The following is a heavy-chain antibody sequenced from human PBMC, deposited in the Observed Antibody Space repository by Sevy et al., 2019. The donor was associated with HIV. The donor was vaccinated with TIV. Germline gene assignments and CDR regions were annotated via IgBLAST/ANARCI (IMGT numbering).Heavy chain of an antibody. D-gene: IGHD5-18*01. V-gene: IGHV3-21*01. CDR1: GFTFSSYS. Sequence: GGSLRLSCAASGFTFSSYSMNWVRQAPGKGLEWVSSISSSSSYIYYADSVKGGFTISRDNAKNSLYLQMNSLRAEDTAVYYCARGMDTAMVLDAFDIWGQGTMVTVSS. J-gene: IGHJ3*02. CDR2: ISSSSSYI. CDR3: ARGMDTAMVLDAFDI.